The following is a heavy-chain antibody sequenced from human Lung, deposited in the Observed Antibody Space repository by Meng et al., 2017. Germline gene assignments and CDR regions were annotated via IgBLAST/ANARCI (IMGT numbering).Heavy chain of an antibody. V-gene: IGHV4-34*01. CDR3: ARGPTIMAHDFDY. J-gene: IGHJ4*02. CDR2: INHSGST. Sequence: QLQRQQWGAGLLKPSETLSPTCFVSGGSFSDYYWSWIRQPPGKGLEWIGEINHSGSTNYNPSLESRATISVDTSQNNLSLKLSSVTAADSAVYYCARGPTIMAHDFDYWGQGTLVTVSS. CDR1: GGSFSDYY. D-gene: IGHD5-12*01.